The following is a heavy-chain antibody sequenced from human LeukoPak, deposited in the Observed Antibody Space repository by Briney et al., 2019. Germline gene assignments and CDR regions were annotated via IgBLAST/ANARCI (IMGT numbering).Heavy chain of an antibody. Sequence: PGGSLRLSCAASGFTFSNYAMTWVRRAPGKGLEWVSSILPSGDSTYYADSLKGRFTISRDNSKNALFLQMNSLRAEDTAVYYCAKAGCSSACYVDYWGRGTLVSVSS. CDR1: GFTFSNYA. V-gene: IGHV3-23*01. CDR3: AKAGCSSACYVDY. J-gene: IGHJ4*02. D-gene: IGHD2-2*01. CDR2: ILPSGDST.